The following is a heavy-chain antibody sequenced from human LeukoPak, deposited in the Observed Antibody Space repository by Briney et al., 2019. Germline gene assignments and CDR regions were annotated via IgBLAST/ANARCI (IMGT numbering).Heavy chain of an antibody. D-gene: IGHD3-10*01. CDR3: ARSPYYYGSGSFPAFDY. J-gene: IGHJ4*02. Sequence: GSLRLSCAASGFTVSSNYMSWVRQAPGKGLEWVSVIYSGGSTYYADSVKGRFTISRDNSKNTLYLQMNSLRAEDTAVYYCARSPYYYGSGSFPAFDYWGQGTLVTVSS. CDR1: GFTVSSNY. CDR2: IYSGGST. V-gene: IGHV3-66*01.